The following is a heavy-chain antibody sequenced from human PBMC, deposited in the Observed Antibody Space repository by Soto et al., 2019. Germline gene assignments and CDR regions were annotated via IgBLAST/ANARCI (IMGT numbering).Heavy chain of an antibody. CDR3: ISSLFLEYYYYGMDV. CDR2: IRSKANSYAT. J-gene: IGHJ6*02. D-gene: IGHD3-3*01. CDR1: GFTFSGSA. V-gene: IGHV3-73*01. Sequence: PGGSLRLSCAASGFTFSGSAMHWVRQASGKGLEWVGRIRSKANSYATAYAASVKGRFTISRDDSKNTAYLQMNSLKTGDTAVYYCISSLFLEYYYYGMDVWGQGTTVTVSS.